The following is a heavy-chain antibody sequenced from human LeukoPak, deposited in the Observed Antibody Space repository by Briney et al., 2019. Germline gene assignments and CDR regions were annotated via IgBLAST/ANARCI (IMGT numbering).Heavy chain of an antibody. CDR1: GYTFTSYA. Sequence: ASVKVSCKASGYTFTSYAMHWVRQAPGQRLEWMGWINAGNGNTKYSQKFQGRVTITRDTSASTAYMELSSLRSEDTAVYYCARYSGYDYWFDPWGQGTLVTVSS. J-gene: IGHJ5*02. CDR2: INAGNGNT. V-gene: IGHV1-3*01. CDR3: ARYSGYDYWFDP. D-gene: IGHD5-12*01.